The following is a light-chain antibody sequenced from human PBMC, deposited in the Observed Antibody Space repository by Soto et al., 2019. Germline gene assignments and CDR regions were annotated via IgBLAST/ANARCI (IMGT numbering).Light chain of an antibody. J-gene: IGKJ1*01. CDR2: WAS. CDR3: QQYFGTPWT. Sequence: DIVMTQSPDSLAVSLGERATINCKSSQSVLYNSNNKEYLPWCQQKPGQPPKLLIYWASTRESGVPDRFIGSGSGTDFTLTISSLQAEDVAVYSCQQYFGTPWTFGQGTKVEIK. V-gene: IGKV4-1*01. CDR1: QSVLYNSNNKEY.